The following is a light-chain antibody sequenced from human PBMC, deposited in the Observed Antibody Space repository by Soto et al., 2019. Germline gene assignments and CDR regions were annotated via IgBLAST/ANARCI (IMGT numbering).Light chain of an antibody. CDR1: QGISNY. CDR2: AAS. CDR3: LQHNSYPRLT. Sequence: NIQMTQSPSAMSASVGDRVTITCRARQGISNYLAWFQQKPGIVPKHLIYAASSLQSGVPSRFSGSGSGTEFTLTISSLQPEDFATYYCLQHNSYPRLTFGGGTKVEIK. V-gene: IGKV1D-17*01. J-gene: IGKJ4*01.